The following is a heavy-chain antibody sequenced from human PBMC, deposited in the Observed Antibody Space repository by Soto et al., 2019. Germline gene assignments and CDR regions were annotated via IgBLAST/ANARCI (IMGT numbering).Heavy chain of an antibody. D-gene: IGHD1-26*01. CDR2: IYPGDSDR. CDR1: GYSFDNYW. CDR3: VRYRSRDYYYGMDV. J-gene: IGHJ6*02. V-gene: IGHV5-51*01. Sequence: ESLKISGKGSGYSFDNYWIGWVRQMPGKGLEWMAIIYPGDSDRRYSPSFQGQVTISADQSISTAYLQWSSLKASDAANYYCVRYRSRDYYYGMDVWGQVTTVTVSS.